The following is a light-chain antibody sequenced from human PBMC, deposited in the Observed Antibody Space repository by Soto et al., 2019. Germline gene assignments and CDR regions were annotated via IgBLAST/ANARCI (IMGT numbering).Light chain of an antibody. CDR2: GNS. J-gene: IGLJ2*01. Sequence: QSVLTQPPSVSGAPGQRVTISCTGSSSNIGAGYDVHWYQQLPGTAPKLLIYGNSNRPSGVPDRFSGAKSGTSASLATTGLQAEDEGDYYCLSYDSSLSGVVFGGGTKLTVL. CDR3: LSYDSSLSGVV. V-gene: IGLV1-40*01. CDR1: SSNIGAGYD.